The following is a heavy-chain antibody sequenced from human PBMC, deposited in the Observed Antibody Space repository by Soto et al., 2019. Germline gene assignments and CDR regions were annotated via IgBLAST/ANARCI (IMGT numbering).Heavy chain of an antibody. V-gene: IGHV1-69*12. CDR3: ASPTDGTGTDAFDI. CDR2: IIPIFGTA. Sequence: QVQLVQSGAEVKKPGSSVKVSCKASGGTFSSYAISWVRQAPGQGLEWMGGIIPIFGTANYAQKFQGRVTISADESTSRAYMELSSLRSEDTAVYYCASPTDGTGTDAFDIWGQGTMVTVSS. CDR1: GGTFSSYA. D-gene: IGHD1-1*01. J-gene: IGHJ3*02.